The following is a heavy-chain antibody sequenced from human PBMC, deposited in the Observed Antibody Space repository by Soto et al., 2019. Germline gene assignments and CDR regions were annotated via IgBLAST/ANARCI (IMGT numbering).Heavy chain of an antibody. CDR3: ARTYCGGDCFDVVFDY. J-gene: IGHJ4*02. D-gene: IGHD2-21*02. CDR1: GFTFSSYG. V-gene: IGHV3-33*01. CDR2: IWYDGSNK. Sequence: GSLRLSCAASGFTFSSYGMHWVRQAPGKGLEWVAVIWYDGSNKYYADSVKGRFTISRDNSKNTLYLQMNSLRAEDTAVYYCARTYCGGDCFDVVFDYWGQGTLVTVSS.